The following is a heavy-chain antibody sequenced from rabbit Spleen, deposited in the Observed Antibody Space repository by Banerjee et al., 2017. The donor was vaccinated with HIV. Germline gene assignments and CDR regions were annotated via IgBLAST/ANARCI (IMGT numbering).Heavy chain of an antibody. CDR3: ARDDGSYDYIDGYFNL. V-gene: IGHV1S45*01. Sequence: QEQLVESGGGLVQPGASLTLTCTASGFSFSSSYWICWVRQAPGKGLEWIGCSNTGSSGTTYYASWAEGRFTISRTSSTTVTLRMTSLTAADTATYFCARDDGSYDYIDGYFNLWGPGTLVTVS. CDR1: GFSFSSSYW. CDR2: SNTGSSGTT. D-gene: IGHD6-1*01. J-gene: IGHJ4*01.